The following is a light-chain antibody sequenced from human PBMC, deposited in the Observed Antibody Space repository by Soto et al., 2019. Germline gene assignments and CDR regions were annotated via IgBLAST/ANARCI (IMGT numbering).Light chain of an antibody. CDR3: ISYTSSSTSYV. J-gene: IGLJ1*01. V-gene: IGLV2-14*01. CDR2: EVG. CDR1: SSDVGGYNY. Sequence: QSALTQPASVSGSPGQSITISCTGTSSDVGGYNYVAWYQQHPGKVPRLMIYEVGNRPSGVSNRFSGSKSGSTASLTISGLQAEDEADYYCISYTSSSTSYVFGTGTKVTAL.